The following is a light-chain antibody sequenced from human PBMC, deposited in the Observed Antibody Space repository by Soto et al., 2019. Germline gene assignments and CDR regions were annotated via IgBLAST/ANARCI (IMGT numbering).Light chain of an antibody. CDR1: QSFRGL. J-gene: IGKJ5*01. CDR2: DAY. CDR3: QQPHMWPYT. Sequence: EVVLTQSPVTLSLSPGERATLSCRASQSFRGLLAWYQQKPGQAPRLLIYDAYNWATGIPPRFSGSGSGTDFTSTISSLEPEDSAVYYCQQPHMWPYTFGQGTPLAIK. V-gene: IGKV3-11*01.